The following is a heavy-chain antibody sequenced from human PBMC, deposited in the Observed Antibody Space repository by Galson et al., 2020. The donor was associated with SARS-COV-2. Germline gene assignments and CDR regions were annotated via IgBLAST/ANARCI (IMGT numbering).Heavy chain of an antibody. Sequence: SETLSLTCTVSGGSISSGNFFCAWIRQPPGKGLEWIGSLHFGVSTYYNPSLKSRVTISVDTSKNQFSLKLGSVTAADTAVYYCAKVTYNYGSGSYPSFDHWGQGTLVTVSS. V-gene: IGHV4-39*01. CDR2: LHFGVST. CDR3: AKVTYNYGSGSYPSFDH. D-gene: IGHD3-10*01. J-gene: IGHJ5*02. CDR1: GGSISSGNFF.